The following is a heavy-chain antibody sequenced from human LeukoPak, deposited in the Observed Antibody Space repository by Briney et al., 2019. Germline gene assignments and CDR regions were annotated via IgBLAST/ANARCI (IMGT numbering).Heavy chain of an antibody. Sequence: PGGSLRLSCAASGFTVSSNYMSWVRQAPGKGLEWVSVLYSGGDTYYADSVKGRFTISRDNSKDTLYLQMDSLRAEDTAVYYCARASALGDFDYWGQGTPVTVSS. V-gene: IGHV3-53*01. D-gene: IGHD3-10*01. CDR2: LYSGGDT. CDR1: GFTVSSNY. CDR3: ARASALGDFDY. J-gene: IGHJ4*02.